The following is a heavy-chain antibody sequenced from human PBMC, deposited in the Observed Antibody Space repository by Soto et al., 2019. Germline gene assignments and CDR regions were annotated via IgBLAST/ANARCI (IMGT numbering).Heavy chain of an antibody. Sequence: HGGFPGLSLLSFGFIVYVVCLSLGRPTPRKGLEWVSGISWNSGSIGYADSVKGRFTISRDNAKNSLYLQMNSLRAEDTALYYCAKGYDYVWGSYRSQVDYWGQGTLVTVSS. D-gene: IGHD3-16*02. CDR1: GFIVYVVC. J-gene: IGHJ4*02. CDR2: ISWNSGSI. CDR3: AKGYDYVWGSYRSQVDY. V-gene: IGHV3-9*01.